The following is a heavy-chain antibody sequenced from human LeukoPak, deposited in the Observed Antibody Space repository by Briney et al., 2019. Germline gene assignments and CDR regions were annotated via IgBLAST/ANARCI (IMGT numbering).Heavy chain of an antibody. CDR2: IYTSGST. CDR1: GGSISSGSYY. J-gene: IGHJ4*02. D-gene: IGHD4-23*01. Sequence: SQTLSLTCTVSGGSISSGSYYWRWIRQPAGKGLEWIGRIYTSGSTNYNPSLKSRVTISVDTSKNQFSLKLSSVTAADTAMYYCARVSRGNSVGGDYWGQGTLVTVSS. CDR3: ARVSRGNSVGGDY. V-gene: IGHV4-61*02.